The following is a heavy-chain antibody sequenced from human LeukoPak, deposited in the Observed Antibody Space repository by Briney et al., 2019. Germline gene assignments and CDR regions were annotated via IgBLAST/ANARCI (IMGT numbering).Heavy chain of an antibody. Sequence: ASVKVSCKASGYTFTGYYMHWVRQAPGQGLEWMGWINPNSGGTNYARKFQGRVTMTRDTSISTAYMELSRLRSDDTAVYYCAREANLVVVIPAGFDPWGQGTLVTVSS. CDR3: AREANLVVVIPAGFDP. V-gene: IGHV1-2*02. D-gene: IGHD3-22*01. J-gene: IGHJ5*02. CDR2: INPNSGGT. CDR1: GYTFTGYY.